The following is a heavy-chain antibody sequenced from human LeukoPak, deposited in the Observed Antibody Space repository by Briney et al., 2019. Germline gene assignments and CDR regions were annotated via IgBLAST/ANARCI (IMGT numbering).Heavy chain of an antibody. V-gene: IGHV3-30*18. CDR1: GFTFSSYG. CDR3: AKGTYDILTDWLDY. Sequence: GGSLRLSCAASGFTFSSYGMHWVRQAPGKGLEWVAVISYDGSNKYYADSVKGRFTISRDNSKNTLYLQMNSLRAEDTAVYYCAKGTYDILTDWLDYWAREPWSPSPQ. J-gene: IGHJ4*02. D-gene: IGHD3-9*01. CDR2: ISYDGSNK.